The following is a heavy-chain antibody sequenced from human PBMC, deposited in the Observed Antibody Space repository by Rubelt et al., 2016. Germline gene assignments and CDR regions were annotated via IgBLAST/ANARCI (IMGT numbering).Heavy chain of an antibody. D-gene: IGHD1-26*01. Sequence: SGGSTYYADSVKGRFTISRDNAKNSLYLQMNSLRAEDTTVYYCARDLGGATMRGLDYYGMDVWGQGTTVTVSS. V-gene: IGHV3-48*01. CDR3: ARDLGGATMRGLDYYGMDV. J-gene: IGHJ6*02. CDR2: SGGST.